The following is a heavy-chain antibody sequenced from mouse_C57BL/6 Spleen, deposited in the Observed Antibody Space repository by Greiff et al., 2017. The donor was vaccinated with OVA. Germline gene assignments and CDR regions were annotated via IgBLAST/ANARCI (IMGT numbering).Heavy chain of an antibody. V-gene: IGHV5-17*01. CDR2: ISSGSSTI. D-gene: IGHD2-12*01. Sequence: EVKLMESGGGLVKPGGSLKLSCAASGFTFSDYGMHWVRQAPEKGLEWVAYISSGSSTIYYADTVKGRFTISRDNAKNTLFLQMTSLRSEDTAMYYCAKDYRSFRFAYWGQGTLVTVSA. CDR3: AKDYRSFRFAY. J-gene: IGHJ3*01. CDR1: GFTFSDYG.